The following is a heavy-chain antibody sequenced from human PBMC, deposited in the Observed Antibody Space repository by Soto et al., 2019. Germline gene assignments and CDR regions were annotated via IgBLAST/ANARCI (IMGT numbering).Heavy chain of an antibody. D-gene: IGHD4-17*01. CDR3: AKGEGIGYGDYFLFGGGGH. CDR1: GFTFSSYG. J-gene: IGHJ4*02. V-gene: IGHV3-30*18. CDR2: ISYDGNNK. Sequence: QVQLVESGGGVVQPGRSLRLSCAASGFTFSSYGMHWVRQAPGKGLEWVAVISYDGNNKYYADSVKGRFTISRDNSKNTLYLQMSSLRPEDTAVYYCAKGEGIGYGDYFLFGGGGHWGQGTLVTVSS.